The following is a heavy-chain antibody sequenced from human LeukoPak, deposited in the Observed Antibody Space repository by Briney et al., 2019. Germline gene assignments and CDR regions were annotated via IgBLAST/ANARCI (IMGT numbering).Heavy chain of an antibody. V-gene: IGHV3-23*01. CDR1: GFIFSTYA. J-gene: IGHJ6*01. CDR3: AKGLREKTYTGPLNYYSYY. CDR2: ISGSGVTT. Sequence: PGGSLRLSCTASGFIFSTYAMSWVRQAPGKGLEWVSGISGSGVTTFYAESVKGRFTVSRDKSKNMVFLHMNSLTAEDTASYYCAKGLREKTYTGPLNYYSYY. D-gene: IGHD1-26*01.